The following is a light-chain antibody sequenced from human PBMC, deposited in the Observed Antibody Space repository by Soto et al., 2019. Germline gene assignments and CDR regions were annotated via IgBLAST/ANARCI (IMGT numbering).Light chain of an antibody. CDR1: RSVTTS. Sequence: EIVLTQSPGTLSLSPGERATLSCRASRSVTTSLAWYQQRPGQAPRLLISEASNRAAGIPDRFSGSGSGTDFTLTISRLEPEDFAVYYCQQYGSSPWTFGQGTKV. V-gene: IGKV3-20*01. J-gene: IGKJ1*01. CDR2: EAS. CDR3: QQYGSSPWT.